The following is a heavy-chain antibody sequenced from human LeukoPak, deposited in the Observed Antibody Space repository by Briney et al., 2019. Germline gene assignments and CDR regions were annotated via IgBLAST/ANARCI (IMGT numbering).Heavy chain of an antibody. Sequence: ASVKVSCKASGYTFTSYGISWVRQAPGQGLEWMGWISAYNGNTNYAQKLQGRVTMTRDTSTSTVYMELSSLRSEDTAVYYCARGLPKMGPFDYWGQGTLVTVSS. J-gene: IGHJ4*02. CDR3: ARGLPKMGPFDY. CDR1: GYTFTSYG. CDR2: ISAYNGNT. V-gene: IGHV1-18*01. D-gene: IGHD2-8*01.